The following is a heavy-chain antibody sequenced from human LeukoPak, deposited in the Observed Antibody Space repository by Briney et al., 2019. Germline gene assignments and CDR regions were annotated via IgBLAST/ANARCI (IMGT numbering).Heavy chain of an antibody. D-gene: IGHD3-10*01. CDR1: GFTFSTSS. V-gene: IGHV3-48*04. CDR2: ISGSSNTI. J-gene: IGHJ5*02. Sequence: GGSPRLSCVASGFTFSTSSMNWVRQAPGKGLEWVAYISGSSNTIYYADAVKGRFTISRDNAKNSLYLQMNSLRVEDTAVYYCARKFGWTGNWFDPWGQGTLVIVSS. CDR3: ARKFGWTGNWFDP.